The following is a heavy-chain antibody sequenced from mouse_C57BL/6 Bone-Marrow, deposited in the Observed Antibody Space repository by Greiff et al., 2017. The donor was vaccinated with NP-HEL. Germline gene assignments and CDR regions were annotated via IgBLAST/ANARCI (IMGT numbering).Heavy chain of an antibody. J-gene: IGHJ1*03. CDR2: ISSGGSYT. V-gene: IGHV5-6*01. CDR3: ARHSNYSYWYFDV. D-gene: IGHD2-5*01. CDR1: GFTFSSYG. Sequence: EVQLVESGGDLVKPGGSLKLSCAASGFTFSSYGMSWVRQTPDKRLEWVATISSGGSYTYYPDSVKGRFTISRDNAKNTLYLQMSSLKSEDTAMYYCARHSNYSYWYFDVWGTGTTVTVSS.